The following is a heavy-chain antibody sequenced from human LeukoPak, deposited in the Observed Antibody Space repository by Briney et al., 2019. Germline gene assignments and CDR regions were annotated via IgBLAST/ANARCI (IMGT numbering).Heavy chain of an antibody. V-gene: IGHV4-59*08. CDR3: ARRVVGATNYFDY. Sequence: SETLSLTCSVSGGSISSYYWSWIRQPPGKGLEWIGYIYYSGSTNYNPSLKSRVTISVDTSKNQFSLKLSSVTAADTAVYYCARRVVGATNYFDYWGQGTLVTVSS. CDR1: GGSISSYY. CDR2: IYYSGST. J-gene: IGHJ4*02. D-gene: IGHD2-15*01.